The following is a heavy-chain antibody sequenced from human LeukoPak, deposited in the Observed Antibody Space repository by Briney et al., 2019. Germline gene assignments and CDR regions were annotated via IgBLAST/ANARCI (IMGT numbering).Heavy chain of an antibody. CDR3: ARSYYYDNSGSKDAFDL. J-gene: IGHJ3*01. D-gene: IGHD3-22*01. CDR1: GGSISSGSYY. CDR2: IYSSGST. Sequence: SETLSLTCSVSGGSISSGSYYWNWIRQPAGKGLEWIVRIYSSGSTNYNPSPTSRVTISGDTSKNQFSLKLNSVAAADTAVYYCARSYYYDNSGSKDAFDLWGQGTMVTVSS. V-gene: IGHV4-61*02.